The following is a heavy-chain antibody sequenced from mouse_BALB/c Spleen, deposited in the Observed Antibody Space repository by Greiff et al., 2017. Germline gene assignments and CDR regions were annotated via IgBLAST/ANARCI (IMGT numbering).Heavy chain of an antibody. D-gene: IGHD1-2*01. J-gene: IGHJ2*01. Sequence: EVMLVESGGGLVKPGGSLKLSCAASGFTFSSYPMSWVRQTPEKRLEWVASISSGGSTYYPDSVKGRFTISRDNAKNTLYLQMSSLKSEDTAMYYCAKITTAHYFDYWGQGTTLTVSS. CDR1: GFTFSSYP. CDR3: AKITTAHYFDY. V-gene: IGHV5-6-5*01. CDR2: ISSGGST.